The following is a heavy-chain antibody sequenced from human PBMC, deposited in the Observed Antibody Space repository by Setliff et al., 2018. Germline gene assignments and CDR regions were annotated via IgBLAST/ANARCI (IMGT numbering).Heavy chain of an antibody. CDR3: ARGGYDFWSGYSPYFDY. V-gene: IGHV4-38-2*01. CDR1: GYSISSGYY. J-gene: IGHJ4*02. CDR2: IYHSGST. D-gene: IGHD3-3*01. Sequence: PSETLSLTCAVSGYSISSGYYWGWIRQPPGKGLEWIGSIYHSGSTYYNPSLKSRVTISVDTSKNQFSLKLSSVTAADTAVYYCARGGYDFWSGYSPYFDYWGQGTLVTVSS.